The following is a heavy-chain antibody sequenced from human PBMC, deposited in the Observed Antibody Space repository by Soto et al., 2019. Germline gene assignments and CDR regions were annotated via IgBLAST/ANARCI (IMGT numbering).Heavy chain of an antibody. Sequence: QVQLVQSGAEVKKPGASVKGSCKASGYTFTSYAMHWVRQAPGQRLEWMGWINAGNGNTKYSQKFQGRVTITRDTSASTAYMELSSLRSEDTAVYYCALSTAAGTKVGAFDIWGQGTMVTVSS. V-gene: IGHV1-3*01. CDR2: INAGNGNT. CDR1: GYTFTSYA. CDR3: ALSTAAGTKVGAFDI. D-gene: IGHD6-13*01. J-gene: IGHJ3*02.